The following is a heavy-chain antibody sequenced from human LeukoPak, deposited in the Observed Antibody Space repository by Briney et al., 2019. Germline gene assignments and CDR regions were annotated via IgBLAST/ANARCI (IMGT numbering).Heavy chain of an antibody. J-gene: IGHJ6*02. CDR1: GYTFTGCY. V-gene: IGHV1-2*02. Sequence: ASVKVSCKASGYTFTGCYMHWVRQAPGQGLEWMGWINPNTGGTNYAQKFQGRVTMTRDTSISTGYMELSRLRSDDTAMYYCARGYCSSTSCFHYYGMDVWGQGTTVTVSS. D-gene: IGHD2-2*01. CDR2: INPNTGGT. CDR3: ARGYCSSTSCFHYYGMDV.